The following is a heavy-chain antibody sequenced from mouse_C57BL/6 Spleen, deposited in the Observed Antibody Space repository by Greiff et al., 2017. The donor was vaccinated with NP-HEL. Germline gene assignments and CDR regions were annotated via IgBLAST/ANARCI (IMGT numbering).Heavy chain of an antibody. Sequence: QVQLKESGPELVKPGASVKISCKASGYSFTSYYIHWVKQRPGQGLEWIGWIYPGSGNTKYNEKFKGKATLTADTSSSTAYMQLSSLTSEDSAVYYCARSQLTGTGYFDVWGTGTTVTVSS. J-gene: IGHJ1*03. V-gene: IGHV1-66*01. CDR1: GYSFTSYY. CDR3: ARSQLTGTGYFDV. CDR2: IYPGSGNT. D-gene: IGHD4-1*01.